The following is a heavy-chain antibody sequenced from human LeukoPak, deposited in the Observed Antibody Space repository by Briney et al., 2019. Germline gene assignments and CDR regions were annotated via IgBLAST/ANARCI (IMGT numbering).Heavy chain of an antibody. V-gene: IGHV1-8*01. CDR1: GYTLTSYD. J-gene: IGHJ5*02. CDR3: ARGSYYGSGSYYPSGFDP. CDR2: MNPNSGNT. D-gene: IGHD3-10*01. Sequence: ASVKVSCKASGYTLTSYDINWVRQATGQGLEWMGWMNPNSGNTGYAQKFQGRVTMTRNTSISTAYMELSSLRSEDTAVYYCARGSYYGSGSYYPSGFDPWGQGTLVTVSS.